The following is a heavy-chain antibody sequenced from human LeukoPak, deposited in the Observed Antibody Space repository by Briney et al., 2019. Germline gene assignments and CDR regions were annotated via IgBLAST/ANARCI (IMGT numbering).Heavy chain of an antibody. Sequence: GGSLRLSCAASGFTFSSYAMHWVRQAPGKGLEWVAVISYDGSNKYYADSVKGRFTISRDNSKNTLYLQMNSLGAEDTAVYYCARDSFLVAAAGTGNLDYWGQGTLVTVSS. CDR1: GFTFSSYA. J-gene: IGHJ4*02. D-gene: IGHD6-13*01. CDR2: ISYDGSNK. CDR3: ARDSFLVAAAGTGNLDY. V-gene: IGHV3-30-3*01.